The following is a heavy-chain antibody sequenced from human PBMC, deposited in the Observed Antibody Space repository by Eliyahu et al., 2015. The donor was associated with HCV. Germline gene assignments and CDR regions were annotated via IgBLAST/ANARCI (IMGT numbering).Heavy chain of an antibody. CDR1: GFTFXDYA. CDR3: AKVLGPPASPGIAVAGFDY. V-gene: IGHV3-9*01. Sequence: EVQLVESGGGLVQPGRSLRLSCAASGFTFXDYAIPWVRQAPGKGLEWVSGISWNSGSIGYADSVKGRFTISRDNAKNSLYLQMNSLRAEDTALYYCAKVLGPPASPGIAVAGFDYWGQGTLVTVSS. CDR2: ISWNSGSI. J-gene: IGHJ4*02. D-gene: IGHD6-19*01.